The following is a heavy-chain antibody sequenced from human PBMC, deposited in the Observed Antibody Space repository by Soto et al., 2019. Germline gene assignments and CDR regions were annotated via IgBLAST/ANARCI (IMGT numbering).Heavy chain of an antibody. D-gene: IGHD3-16*01. CDR3: ARDQDDYIWGDPPRDKYFQH. CDR1: GYTFTSYG. Sequence: QVQLVQSGAEVKKPGASVKVSCKASGYTFTSYGISWVRQAPGQGLEWMGWISAYNGNTNYAQKLQGRVTMTTDTSTSTAYMELRSLRSDDTAVYYCARDQDDYIWGDPPRDKYFQHWGQGTLVTVSS. CDR2: ISAYNGNT. V-gene: IGHV1-18*01. J-gene: IGHJ1*01.